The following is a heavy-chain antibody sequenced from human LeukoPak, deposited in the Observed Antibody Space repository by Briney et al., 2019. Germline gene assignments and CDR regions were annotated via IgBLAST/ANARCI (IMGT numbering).Heavy chain of an antibody. CDR1: GYSISSGYY. V-gene: IGHV4-38-2*02. J-gene: IGHJ3*02. Sequence: SGTLSLTCTVSGYSISSGYYWGWIRQPPGKGLEWIGSIYHSGSTYYNPSLKSRVTISVDTSKNQFSLKLSSVTAADTAVYYCARKQWLVPFDIWGQGTMVTVSS. D-gene: IGHD6-19*01. CDR2: IYHSGST. CDR3: ARKQWLVPFDI.